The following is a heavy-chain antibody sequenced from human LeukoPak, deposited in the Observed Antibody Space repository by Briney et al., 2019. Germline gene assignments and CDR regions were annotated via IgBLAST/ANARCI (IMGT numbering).Heavy chain of an antibody. Sequence: ASVKVSCKASGYTFTGYYMHWVRQAPGQGLEGMGWINPNSGGTNYAQKFQGRVTMTRDTPISTAYMELSRLRSDDTAVYYCAISQGYCSGGSCYPFDYWGQGTLVTVSS. J-gene: IGHJ4*02. D-gene: IGHD2-15*01. CDR3: AISQGYCSGGSCYPFDY. CDR1: GYTFTGYY. V-gene: IGHV1-2*02. CDR2: INPNSGGT.